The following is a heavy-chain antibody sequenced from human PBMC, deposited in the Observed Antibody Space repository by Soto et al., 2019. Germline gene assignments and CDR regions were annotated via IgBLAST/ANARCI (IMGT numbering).Heavy chain of an antibody. CDR2: IIPLFGTP. CDR1: GGIFSTYA. V-gene: IGHV1-69*13. Sequence: GASVKVSCKASGGIFSTYAISWLRQAPGQGLEWMGGIIPLFGTPNYAQRFQGRVTITADESTSTAYMELRRLRSEDTAVYYCARDRDDYGSGNYYNRIDFWGQGTLVTVSS. J-gene: IGHJ4*02. D-gene: IGHD3-10*01. CDR3: ARDRDDYGSGNYYNRIDF.